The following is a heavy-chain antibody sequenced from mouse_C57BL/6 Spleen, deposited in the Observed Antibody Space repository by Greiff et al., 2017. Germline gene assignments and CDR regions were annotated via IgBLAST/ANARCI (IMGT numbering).Heavy chain of an antibody. CDR1: GYSFTGYY. CDR3: AREYGNYCAMDC. D-gene: IGHD2-10*02. J-gene: IGHJ4*01. CDR2: INPSTGGT. Sequence: EVQLQQSGPELVKPGASVKISCKASGYSFTGYYMNWVKQSPEKSLEWIGEINPSTGGTTYNQKFKAKATLTVDKSSSTAYMQLKSLTSEDSAVYYCAREYGNYCAMDCWGQGTSVTVSS. V-gene: IGHV1-42*01.